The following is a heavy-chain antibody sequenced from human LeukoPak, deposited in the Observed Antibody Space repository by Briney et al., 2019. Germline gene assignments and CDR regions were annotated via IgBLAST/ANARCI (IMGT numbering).Heavy chain of an antibody. CDR1: GFTFTNYA. V-gene: IGHV3-30*04. Sequence: GGSLRLSCAASGFTFTNYALHWVRQAPGKGLEWVAVIWYDGTNKYYVDSVKGRFTISRDNSKNTLYLQMNSLRAEDTAVYYCARGYYDSSGYSFDYWGQGTLVTVSS. CDR3: ARGYYDSSGYSFDY. J-gene: IGHJ4*02. CDR2: IWYDGTNK. D-gene: IGHD3-22*01.